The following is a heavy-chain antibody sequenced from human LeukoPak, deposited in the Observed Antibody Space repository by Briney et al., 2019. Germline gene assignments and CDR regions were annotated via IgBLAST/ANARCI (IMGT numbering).Heavy chain of an antibody. CDR1: GFSFRSYA. J-gene: IGHJ4*02. V-gene: IGHV3-23*01. Sequence: HTGGSLRLSCAASGFSFRSYAMNWVRQAPGKGLEWVSGISGRGGITSHADSVKGRFTISRDNSKNTLSLQMNSLRAEDTAVYYCAKAAFFRGDISTGYLTNPFDSWGQGTLVTVSS. D-gene: IGHD3-9*01. CDR3: AKAAFFRGDISTGYLTNPFDS. CDR2: ISGRGGIT.